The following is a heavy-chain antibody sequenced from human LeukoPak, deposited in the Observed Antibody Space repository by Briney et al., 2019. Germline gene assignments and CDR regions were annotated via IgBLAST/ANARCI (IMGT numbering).Heavy chain of an antibody. CDR3: ASVYCSGSSCYSLLDF. Sequence: ASVKVSCKASGYTFTTHGISWVRQAPGQGLEWMGWISAYNGNTNYAQRLQGRVTMTTDTSTSTAYMELRSLRSDDTAVYYYASVYCSGSSCYSLLDFWGQGTLVTVSS. V-gene: IGHV1-18*01. CDR2: ISAYNGNT. D-gene: IGHD2-15*01. J-gene: IGHJ4*02. CDR1: GYTFTTHG.